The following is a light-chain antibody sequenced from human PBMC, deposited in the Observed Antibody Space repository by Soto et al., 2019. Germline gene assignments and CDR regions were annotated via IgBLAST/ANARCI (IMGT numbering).Light chain of an antibody. CDR2: GAS. CDR3: RQYTNWPQN. V-gene: IGKV3-15*01. Sequence: EIVMTQSPVTLSASPGERATLSCRASQTVSTNLAWYQQRPGQAPRLLIYGASTRVTGIPPRFSGSGSGTDFTLTISSLQAEDFAVYFCRQYTNWPQNFGQGTKLEIK. CDR1: QTVSTN. J-gene: IGKJ2*01.